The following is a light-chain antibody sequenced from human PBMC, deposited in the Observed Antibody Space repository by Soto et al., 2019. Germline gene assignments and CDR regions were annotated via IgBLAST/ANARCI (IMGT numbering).Light chain of an antibody. CDR1: QSVSRT. Sequence: EIVLTKSPGTLSLSPWERATLSCRASQSVSRTYLAWYQQKPGQAPRLLMYGVSTRAPDIPDRFSGSGSGTEFTLTIYSRQSEDLAGYYCQQYDDWPRTFGQGTKVDIK. CDR3: QQYDDWPRT. CDR2: GVS. V-gene: IGKV3-15*01. J-gene: IGKJ1*01.